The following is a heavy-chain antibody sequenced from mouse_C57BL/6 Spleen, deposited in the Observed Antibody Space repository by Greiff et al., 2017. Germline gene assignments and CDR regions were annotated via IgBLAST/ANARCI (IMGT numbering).Heavy chain of an antibody. V-gene: IGHV1-15*01. D-gene: IGHD2-4*01. CDR1: GYTFTDYE. Sequence: LVESGAELVRPGASVTLSCKASGYTFTDYEMHWVKQTPVHGLEWIGAIDPETGGTAYNQKFKGKAILTADKSSSTAYMELRSLTSEDSAVYYCTRSDDYGPDWYFDVWGTGTTVTVSS. J-gene: IGHJ1*03. CDR3: TRSDDYGPDWYFDV. CDR2: IDPETGGT.